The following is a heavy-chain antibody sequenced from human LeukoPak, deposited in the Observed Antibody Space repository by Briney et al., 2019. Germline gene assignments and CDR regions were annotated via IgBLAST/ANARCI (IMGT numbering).Heavy chain of an antibody. Sequence: ASVKVSCKASGYTFTGYYMHWVRQAPGQGLEWMGWINPNSDGTNYAQKFQGRVTMTRDTSISTAYMELSRLRSDDTAVYYCARVITFGGVIVPFDYWGQGTLVTVSS. CDR1: GYTFTGYY. J-gene: IGHJ4*02. D-gene: IGHD3-16*02. V-gene: IGHV1-2*02. CDR3: ARVITFGGVIVPFDY. CDR2: INPNSDGT.